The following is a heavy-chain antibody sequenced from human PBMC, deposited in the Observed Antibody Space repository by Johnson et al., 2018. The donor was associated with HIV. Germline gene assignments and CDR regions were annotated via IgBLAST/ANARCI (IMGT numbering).Heavy chain of an antibody. CDR2: IYSGGST. CDR3: ASHLLGYSYGLDAFDI. V-gene: IGHV3-66*04. J-gene: IGHJ3*02. D-gene: IGHD5-18*01. Sequence: VQLVESGGGVVQPGRSLRLSCAASGFTVSSNYMSWVRQAPGKGLEWVSVIYSGGSTYYADSVKGRFTIARDNAKNSLYLQMNSLRAEDTAVYYCASHLLGYSYGLDAFDIWGQGTMVTVSS. CDR1: GFTVSSNY.